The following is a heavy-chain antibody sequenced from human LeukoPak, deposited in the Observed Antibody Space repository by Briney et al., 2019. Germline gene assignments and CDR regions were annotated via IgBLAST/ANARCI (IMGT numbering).Heavy chain of an antibody. CDR3: ARDIGDAFDI. V-gene: IGHV3-74*01. D-gene: IGHD2-15*01. CDR2: ISSDGSST. J-gene: IGHJ3*02. CDR1: GFTFSSYW. Sequence: GGSLRLSCAASGFTFSSYWMHWVRQAPGKGLVWASRISSDGSSTSYADSVKGRLSISRDNAKNTLYLQMNSLRAEDTAVYYCARDIGDAFDIWGQGTMVTVSS.